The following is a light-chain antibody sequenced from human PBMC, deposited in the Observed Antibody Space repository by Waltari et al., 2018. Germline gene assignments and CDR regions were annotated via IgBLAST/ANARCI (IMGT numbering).Light chain of an antibody. V-gene: IGKV1-5*03. Sequence: DIQMTQSPSTLSASVGDRVTVTCRASQSVSHWLAWYQQKPGKTPKLLIYRASDLESGVPSRFSGSGSGTQFTLTISSLQPDDFGTYYCQHYNTFSGAFGQGTKVEV. J-gene: IGKJ1*01. CDR1: QSVSHW. CDR3: QHYNTFSGA. CDR2: RAS.